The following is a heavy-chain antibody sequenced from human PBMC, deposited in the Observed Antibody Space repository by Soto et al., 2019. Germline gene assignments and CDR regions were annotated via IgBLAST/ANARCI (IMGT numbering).Heavy chain of an antibody. Sequence: QVQLVESVGGVVQPGRSLRLSCAASGFTFDSYGMHCVRQAPGKGLEWVAVISSDGNNKYYADSVKGRFSIYRDNFNNILYLQMSSQRVEDTVGYDCVKDLLHNTVTTCGSWGQGTLVTVSS. CDR1: GFTFDSYG. CDR2: ISSDGNNK. CDR3: VKDLLHNTVTTCGS. J-gene: IGHJ5*02. V-gene: IGHV3-30*18. D-gene: IGHD4-17*01.